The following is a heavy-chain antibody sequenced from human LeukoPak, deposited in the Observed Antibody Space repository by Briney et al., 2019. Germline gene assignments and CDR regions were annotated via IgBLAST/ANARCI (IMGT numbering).Heavy chain of an antibody. D-gene: IGHD6-19*01. Sequence: GESLKISCKGSGYSFTSYWIAWPRQVPGRGLEWMGIIYPGDSRIRYSPSFQGQVTISADKSITTAYLQWSSLKASDTAIYYCARAYSSGWQYFDYWGQGTLVTVSS. J-gene: IGHJ4*02. V-gene: IGHV5-51*01. CDR2: IYPGDSRI. CDR1: GYSFTSYW. CDR3: ARAYSSGWQYFDY.